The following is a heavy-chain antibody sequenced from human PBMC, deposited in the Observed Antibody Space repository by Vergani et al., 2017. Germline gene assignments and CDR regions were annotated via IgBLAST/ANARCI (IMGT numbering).Heavy chain of an antibody. CDR1: GYTFTSYG. Sequence: QVQLVQSGAEVKKPGASVKVSCKASGYTFTSYGISWVRQAPGQGLEWMGWISAYNGNTNYAQKLQGRVTMTTDTSTSTAYMELRSLRSDDTAVDYCARDERRRAAADLLLAPRTDDAFDIWGQGTMVTVSS. D-gene: IGHD3-9*01. CDR3: ARDERRRAAADLLLAPRTDDAFDI. J-gene: IGHJ3*02. V-gene: IGHV1-18*01. CDR2: ISAYNGNT.